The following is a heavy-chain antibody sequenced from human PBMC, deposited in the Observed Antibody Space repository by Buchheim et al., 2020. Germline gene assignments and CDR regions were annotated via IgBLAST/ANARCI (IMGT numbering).Heavy chain of an antibody. CDR1: GFTFSSYA. J-gene: IGHJ4*02. D-gene: IGHD2-15*01. CDR3: AREKGLLPDY. CDR2: ISYDGSNK. V-gene: IGHV3-30*04. Sequence: QVQLVESGGGVVQPGRSLRLSCAASGFTFSSYAMHWVRQAPGQGLEWVAVISYDGSNKYYADSVKGRFTISRDNSKNTLYLQMNSLRAEDTAVYYCAREKGLLPDYWGQGTL.